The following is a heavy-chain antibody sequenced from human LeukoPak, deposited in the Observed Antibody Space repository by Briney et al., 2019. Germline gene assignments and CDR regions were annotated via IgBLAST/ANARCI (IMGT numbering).Heavy chain of an antibody. J-gene: IGHJ4*02. V-gene: IGHV3-30-3*01. CDR1: GFTFSSYA. Sequence: PGGSLRLSCAASGFTFSSYAVHWVRQAPGKGLEWVAVISYDGSNKYYADSVKGRFTISRDNSKNTLYLQMNSLRAEDTAVYYCARRVVAAAADLEYWGQGTLVTVSS. CDR3: ARRVVAAAADLEY. CDR2: ISYDGSNK. D-gene: IGHD6-13*01.